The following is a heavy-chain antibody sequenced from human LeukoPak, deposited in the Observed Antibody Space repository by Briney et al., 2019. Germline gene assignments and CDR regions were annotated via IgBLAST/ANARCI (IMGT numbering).Heavy chain of an antibody. Sequence: SETLSLTCAVYGGSFSGYYWSWIRQPPGKGLEWIGEINHSGSTNYNPSLKSRVTVSVDTSKNQCSLRLSSVTAADTAVYYCTRGTRSAFDIWAQGTLVSVSS. V-gene: IGHV4-34*01. J-gene: IGHJ3*02. CDR2: INHSGST. CDR1: GGSFSGYY. D-gene: IGHD2-2*01. CDR3: TRGTRSAFDI.